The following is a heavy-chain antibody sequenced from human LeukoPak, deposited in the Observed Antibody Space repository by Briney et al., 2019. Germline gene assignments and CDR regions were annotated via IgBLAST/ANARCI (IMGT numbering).Heavy chain of an antibody. Sequence: GGSLRLSCAASGFTFRSDGMHWVRQAPGKGLEWVAVISYDGSNKYYADSVKGRFTISRDNSKNTLYLQMNSLRAEDTAVYYCATVVVVGAITGAFYYWGQGTLVTVSS. J-gene: IGHJ4*02. CDR3: ATVVVVGAITGAFYY. V-gene: IGHV3-30*03. D-gene: IGHD2-15*01. CDR1: GFTFRSDG. CDR2: ISYDGSNK.